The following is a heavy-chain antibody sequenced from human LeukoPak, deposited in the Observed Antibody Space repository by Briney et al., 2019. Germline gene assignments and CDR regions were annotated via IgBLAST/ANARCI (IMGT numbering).Heavy chain of an antibody. CDR2: TYYRSRWFN. CDR1: GDSISSNSAT. J-gene: IGHJ6*04. V-gene: IGHV6-1*01. Sequence: SQTLSLTCAISGDSISSNSATWNWIRQSPSRGLEWLRRTYYRSRWFNDYTVSVKSRMTINPDTSKNQFSLQLKSVTPEDTAVYYFARGHENYYHVFDVWGKGTTVTVSS. CDR3: ARGHENYYHVFDV.